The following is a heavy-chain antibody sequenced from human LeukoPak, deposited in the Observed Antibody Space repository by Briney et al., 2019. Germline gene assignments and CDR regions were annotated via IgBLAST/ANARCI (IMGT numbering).Heavy chain of an antibody. V-gene: IGHV3-7*01. Sequence: GSLRLSCAASGFAFSDYWMSWVRQAPGKGLEWVANINEDGNIKYYVDSVEGRFTASRDNTKNTWSLEMNSLRAEDTAVYYCVVGGSPGYWGQGTLVTVSS. CDR2: INEDGNIK. CDR3: VVGGSPGY. D-gene: IGHD2-15*01. J-gene: IGHJ4*02. CDR1: GFAFSDYW.